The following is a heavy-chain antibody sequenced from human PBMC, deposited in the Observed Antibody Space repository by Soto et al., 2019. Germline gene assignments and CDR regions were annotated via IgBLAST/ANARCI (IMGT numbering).Heavy chain of an antibody. CDR3: AKGRGGSGSRTPRVDF. Sequence: EVQLLESGGGLVQPGGSLRLSCAASGFTFNNYAMTWVRQAPGKGLEWVSAISGGGDTTSYADSVKGRFTVSRDGSKNTLYLHMSSLRAEDTALYYCAKGRGGSGSRTPRVDFWGQGTLVTVSS. CDR1: GFTFNNYA. D-gene: IGHD3-10*01. CDR2: ISGGGDTT. J-gene: IGHJ4*02. V-gene: IGHV3-23*01.